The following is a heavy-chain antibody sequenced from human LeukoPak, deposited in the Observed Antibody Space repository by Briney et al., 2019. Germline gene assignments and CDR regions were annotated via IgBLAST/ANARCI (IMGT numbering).Heavy chain of an antibody. CDR1: GFTFSSYD. V-gene: IGHV3-23*01. Sequence: GGSLRLSCAASGFTFSSYDMSWIRQAPGKGLEWVSEISGSDESTKYVDSVKGRFTISRDNSKNTLYLLLNSLRVDDTAVYYCANRRLGRGAFDIWGQGTMVTVYS. J-gene: IGHJ3*02. CDR2: ISGSDEST. D-gene: IGHD7-27*01. CDR3: ANRRLGRGAFDI.